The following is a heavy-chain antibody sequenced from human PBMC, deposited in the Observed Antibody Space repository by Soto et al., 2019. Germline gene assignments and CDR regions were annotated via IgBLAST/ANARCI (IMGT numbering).Heavy chain of an antibody. CDR3: ARDRSLYYDSSGYSDY. V-gene: IGHV1-3*01. D-gene: IGHD3-22*01. Sequence: ASVKVSCKASGYTFTSYAMHWVRQAPGQRLEWMGWINAGNGNTKYSQKFQGRVTITRDTSASTAYMELSSLRSEDTAVYYCARDRSLYYDSSGYSDYWGQGTLVTVSS. J-gene: IGHJ4*02. CDR2: INAGNGNT. CDR1: GYTFTSYA.